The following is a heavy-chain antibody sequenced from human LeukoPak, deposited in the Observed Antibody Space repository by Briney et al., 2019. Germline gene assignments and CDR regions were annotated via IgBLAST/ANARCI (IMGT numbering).Heavy chain of an antibody. D-gene: IGHD2-2*01. Sequence: PGGSLRLSCAASGFTLTNYWMAWVRQAPGRGLEWVANIKQDGSEKHYVDSVKGRFTISRDNAKNSLYLQMNSLRVEDTAVYYCARDLVVVSAGDWFDPWGQGTLVTVSA. J-gene: IGHJ5*02. CDR1: GFTLTNYW. V-gene: IGHV3-7*01. CDR2: IKQDGSEK. CDR3: ARDLVVVSAGDWFDP.